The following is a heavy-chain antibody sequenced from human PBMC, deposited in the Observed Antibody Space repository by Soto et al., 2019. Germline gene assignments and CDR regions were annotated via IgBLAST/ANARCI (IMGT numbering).Heavy chain of an antibody. CDR2: ISGSGGST. V-gene: IGHV3-23*01. CDR1: GFTFSSYA. Sequence: EVQLLESGGGLVQPGGSLRLSCAASGFTFSSYAMSWVRQAPGKGLEWVSAISGSGGSTYYADSVKGRFTISRDNSKNTLYLQMNSLRAEDTAVYYCAKVGSGRIATDRNFDYWGQGTLVTVSS. D-gene: IGHD6-13*01. CDR3: AKVGSGRIATDRNFDY. J-gene: IGHJ4*02.